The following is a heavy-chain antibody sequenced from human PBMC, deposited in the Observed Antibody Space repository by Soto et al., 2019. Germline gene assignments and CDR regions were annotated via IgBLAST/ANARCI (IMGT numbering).Heavy chain of an antibody. CDR3: AREGSSSYYYYYYYMDV. Sequence: SETLSLTCTVSGGSISSYYWSWIRQPPGKGLEWIGYIYYSGSTNYNPSLKSRVTISVDTSKNQFSLKLSSVTAADTAVYYCAREGSSSYYYYYYYMDVWGKGTTVTVSS. V-gene: IGHV4-59*01. CDR2: IYYSGST. CDR1: GGSISSYY. J-gene: IGHJ6*03. D-gene: IGHD6-6*01.